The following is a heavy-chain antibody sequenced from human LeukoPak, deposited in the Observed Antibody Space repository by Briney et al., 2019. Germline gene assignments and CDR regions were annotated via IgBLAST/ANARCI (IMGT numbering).Heavy chain of an antibody. CDR2: IYPADSDI. J-gene: IGHJ5*02. CDR1: GYSMNNYW. V-gene: IGHV5-51*01. Sequence: GESQKISDKGSGYSMNNYWIGRVRQIPGKGLEWMGIIYPADSDIRYSPSFQGQVTISADKSISTAYLQWSSLKASDTAMYYCARQEYCSGGSCYTWFDPWGQGTLVTVSS. D-gene: IGHD2-15*01. CDR3: ARQEYCSGGSCYTWFDP.